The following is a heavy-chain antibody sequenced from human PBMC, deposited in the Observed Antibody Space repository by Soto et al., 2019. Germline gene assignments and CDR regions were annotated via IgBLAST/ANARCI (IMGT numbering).Heavy chain of an antibody. CDR3: ARDPIGISGPTLGY. V-gene: IGHV3-7*01. J-gene: IGHJ4*02. CDR2: IKQDGSEK. CDR1: GFTFSSYS. D-gene: IGHD1-7*01. Sequence: GGSLRLSCAASGFTFSSYSMNWVRQAPGKGLEWVANIKQDGSEKYYVDSVKGRFTISRDNAKNSMYLQMNSLRAEDTAVYYCARDPIGISGPTLGYWGQGTLVTVSS.